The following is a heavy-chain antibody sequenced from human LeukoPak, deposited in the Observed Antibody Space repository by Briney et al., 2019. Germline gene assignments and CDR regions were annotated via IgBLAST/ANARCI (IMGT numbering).Heavy chain of an antibody. V-gene: IGHV3-21*01. J-gene: IGHJ4*02. CDR3: VRDLGGRSGH. Sequence: GGSLRLSCAASGFTFSSYSMNWVRQAPGKGLEWVSSISSSSSYIYHADSVKGRSTIFRDNAKNTLYLQMNSLRAEDAAVYYCVRDLGGRSGHWGQGTLVTVSS. CDR2: ISSSSSYI. CDR1: GFTFSSYS. D-gene: IGHD1-26*01.